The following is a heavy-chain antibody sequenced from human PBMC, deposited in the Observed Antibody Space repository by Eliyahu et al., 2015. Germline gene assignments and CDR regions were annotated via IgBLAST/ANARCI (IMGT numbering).Heavy chain of an antibody. D-gene: IGHD4-11*01. Sequence: QVQLQESGPGLVXPSETLSLTXTVSXXXINSYYWSWIRQPPGKGLEWIGYIYYIGSTKYNPSLESRVTISVDTSKNQFSLKLSSVTAADTAVYYCARFSNYIPYYFDYWGQGALVTVSS. CDR3: ARFSNYIPYYFDY. V-gene: IGHV4-59*01. CDR1: XXXINSYY. J-gene: IGHJ4*02. CDR2: IYYIGST.